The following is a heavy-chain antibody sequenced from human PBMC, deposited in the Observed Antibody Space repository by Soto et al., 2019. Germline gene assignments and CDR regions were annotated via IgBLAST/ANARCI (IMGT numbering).Heavy chain of an antibody. D-gene: IGHD3-16*01. CDR3: AKEGDVVKFEN. J-gene: IGHJ4*02. Sequence: VGSLRLSCASSGFAFNSFSMSCVRRAPGKGLDWVSGISSGGGSTWYADSVRGRFTISRDNSKNILYLEINSLRAEDTARYYCAKEGDVVKFENWGEG. CDR1: GFAFNSFS. V-gene: IGHV3-23*01. CDR2: ISSGGGST.